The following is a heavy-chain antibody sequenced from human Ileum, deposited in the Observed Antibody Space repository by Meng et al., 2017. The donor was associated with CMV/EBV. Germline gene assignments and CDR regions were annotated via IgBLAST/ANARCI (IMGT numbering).Heavy chain of an antibody. D-gene: IGHD2-2*01. CDR2: ISYDGSNK. V-gene: IGHV3-30-3*01. Sequence: GESLKIPCAASGFTFSSYAMHWVRQAPGKGLEWVAVISYDGSNKYYADSVKGRFTITRDNSKNTLYLQMNSLRAEDTAVYYCAIVWLWFSSTCCYFDYWGQGTLVTVSS. CDR1: GFTFSSYA. CDR3: AIVWLWFSSTCCYFDY. J-gene: IGHJ4*02.